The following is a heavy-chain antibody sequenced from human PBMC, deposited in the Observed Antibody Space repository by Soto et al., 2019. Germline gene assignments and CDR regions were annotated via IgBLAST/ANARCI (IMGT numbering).Heavy chain of an antibody. D-gene: IGHD1-26*01. CDR2: IRSKAYGGTT. CDR3: TRVYSGGYGGAFDI. Sequence: GGSLRLSCTASGFTFGYYAMSWVRQAPGKGLEWVGFIRSKAYGGTTEYAASVKGRFTISRDDSKSIAYLQMNSLKTEDTAVYYCTRVYSGGYGGAFDIWGQGTMVTVSS. CDR1: GFTFGYYA. V-gene: IGHV3-49*04. J-gene: IGHJ3*02.